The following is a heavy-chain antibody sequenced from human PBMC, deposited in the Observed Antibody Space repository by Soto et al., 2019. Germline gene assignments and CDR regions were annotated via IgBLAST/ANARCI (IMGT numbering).Heavy chain of an antibody. CDR2: INHSGST. CDR3: ARETYRDYAGYFDA. D-gene: IGHD4-17*01. V-gene: IGHV4-34*01. CDR1: GGSFSGYS. J-gene: IGHJ4*02. Sequence: SETLSLTCAVYGGSFSGYSWTWIRQPPGTGLEWIGEINHSGSTNYNPSLKSRVTISVDTSKNQFSLKVTSVTAADTAVYYCARETYRDYAGYFDAWGKGTLVTVSS.